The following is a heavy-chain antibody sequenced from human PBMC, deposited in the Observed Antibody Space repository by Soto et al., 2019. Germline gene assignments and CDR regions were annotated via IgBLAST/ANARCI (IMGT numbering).Heavy chain of an antibody. CDR1: GATVSAGY. CDR2: MYFGGSF. CDR3: AKSYYDTTGFAVDP. Sequence: QVQLQESGPGLVKPSETLSLTCTVSGATVSAGYWSWIRQPPGKGLEWIGFMYFGGSFNYNPALTSRVSISVETSKNLFSMKVTSVTAADTAVYYCAKSYYDTTGFAVDPWGQGTLVTVSS. J-gene: IGHJ5*02. V-gene: IGHV4-59*02. D-gene: IGHD3-22*01.